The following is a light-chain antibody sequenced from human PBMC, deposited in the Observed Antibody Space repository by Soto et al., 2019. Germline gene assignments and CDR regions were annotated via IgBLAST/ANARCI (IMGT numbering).Light chain of an antibody. V-gene: IGKV3-20*01. J-gene: IGKJ1*01. Sequence: EIVLTQSPGTLSLSPGERATISCRASQSASSNYLAWYQQKPGQAPRLLIYAASNRASGIPDRFGGSGSGADFTLPVSRLESEDFAVYYCQQYGSAPWTFGQGTKVEI. CDR3: QQYGSAPWT. CDR1: QSASSNY. CDR2: AAS.